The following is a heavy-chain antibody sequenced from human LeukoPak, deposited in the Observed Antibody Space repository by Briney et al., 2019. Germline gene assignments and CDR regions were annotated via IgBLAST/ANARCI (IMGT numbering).Heavy chain of an antibody. CDR2: LSGSGGTT. J-gene: IGHJ4*02. D-gene: IGHD6-13*01. CDR1: GFTFTTYA. V-gene: IGHV3-23*01. CDR3: AKGGQQLALLDF. Sequence: GGSLRLSCAASGFTFTTYAMSWVRQAPGKGLEWVSALSGSGGTTYYADSVRGRFIISRDNSKSTLYLQMNSLRAEDTAVYYCAKGGQQLALLDFWGQGTLVTVSS.